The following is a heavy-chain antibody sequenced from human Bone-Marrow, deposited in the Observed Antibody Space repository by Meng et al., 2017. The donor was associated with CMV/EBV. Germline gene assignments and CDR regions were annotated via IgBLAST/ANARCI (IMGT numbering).Heavy chain of an antibody. D-gene: IGHD3-3*01. V-gene: IGHV3-48*03. Sequence: GESLKISCAASGFTFSTYEMNWVRQAPGKGLEWISYISNTGSSIYYADSLKGRFTISRDNAKNLLYLQMNSLRVEDTAVYYCARGGDFSHSDYWGQGTLVTVSS. CDR2: ISNTGSSI. CDR3: ARGGDFSHSDY. J-gene: IGHJ4*02. CDR1: GFTFSTYE.